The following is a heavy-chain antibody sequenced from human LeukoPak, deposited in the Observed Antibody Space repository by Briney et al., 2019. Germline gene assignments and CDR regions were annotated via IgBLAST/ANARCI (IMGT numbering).Heavy chain of an antibody. Sequence: PSETLSLTCTVSGGSISSSSYYWGWIRQPPGKGLEWIGSIYYSGSTYYNPSLKSRVTISVDTSKNQFSLKLSSVTAADTAVYYCARGTKYHILTNYSQNGDFDYWGQGTLVTVSS. CDR3: ARGTKYHILTNYSQNGDFDY. J-gene: IGHJ4*02. D-gene: IGHD3-9*01. CDR2: IYYSGST. V-gene: IGHV4-39*01. CDR1: GGSISSSSYY.